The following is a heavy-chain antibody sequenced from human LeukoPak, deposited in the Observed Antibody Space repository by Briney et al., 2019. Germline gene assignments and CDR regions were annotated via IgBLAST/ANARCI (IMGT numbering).Heavy chain of an antibody. D-gene: IGHD1-7*01. V-gene: IGHV3-72*01. CDR3: ARHSVHWYYANDS. CDR1: GFTFSDHY. CDR2: TKNKAYDYTT. J-gene: IGHJ5*01. Sequence: GGSLRLSCAASGFTFSDHYMDGGRQAPGEGLEWIGRTKNKAYDYTTQYAASVKGRFTISRDDSENSLYLQMSSLKVEDTAVYFWARHSVHWYYANDSCGHGTLVTVSS.